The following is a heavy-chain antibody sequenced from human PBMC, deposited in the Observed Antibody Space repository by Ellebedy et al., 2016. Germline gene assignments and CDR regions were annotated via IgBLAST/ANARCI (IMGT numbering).Heavy chain of an antibody. J-gene: IGHJ4*02. CDR1: GFTFSSHA. Sequence: GESLKISCEASGFTFSSHAMSWVRQAPGKGPEWVSSVVGSGERTFYADSVKGRFTTSRDNSKNTLYLQLNSLRAEDTAIYYCARGGMQYFEYWGQGTLVTVSS. D-gene: IGHD2-8*01. CDR2: VVGSGERT. V-gene: IGHV3-23*01. CDR3: ARGGMQYFEY.